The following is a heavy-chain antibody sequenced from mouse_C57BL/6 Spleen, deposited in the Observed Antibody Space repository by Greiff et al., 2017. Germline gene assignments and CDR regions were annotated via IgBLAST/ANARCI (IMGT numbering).Heavy chain of an antibody. Sequence: QVQLQQSGAELVRPGTSVKVSCKASGYAFTNYLIEWVKQRLGQGLEWIGVITPGSGGTNYNENVKGKATLTADKSSSTAYMLLSSLTSEDSAVYFLARRGLKENDWGQGTTLTVSS. CDR1: GYAFTNYL. CDR2: ITPGSGGT. J-gene: IGHJ2*01. CDR3: ARRGLKEND. V-gene: IGHV1-54*01.